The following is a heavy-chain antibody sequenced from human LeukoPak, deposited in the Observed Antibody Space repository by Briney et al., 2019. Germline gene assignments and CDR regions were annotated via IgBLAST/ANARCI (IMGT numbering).Heavy chain of an antibody. CDR1: SGSLSIFY. CDR2: IHSSGSI. CDR3: ARGTFEDGLDV. J-gene: IGHJ6*02. D-gene: IGHD3-9*01. V-gene: IGHV4-4*07. Sequence: SETLSLTCTVSSGSLSIFYWSWIRQPAGKGLDWIGRIHSSGSINHNPSLKSRVTLSVDTSKNQFSLKLTSVAAADTAVYYCARGTFEDGLDVWGQGTTVTVSS.